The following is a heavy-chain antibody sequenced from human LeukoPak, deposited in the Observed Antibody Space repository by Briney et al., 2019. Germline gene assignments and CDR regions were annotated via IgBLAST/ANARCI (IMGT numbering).Heavy chain of an antibody. CDR2: IIPIFGTA. CDR3: ARNGGYDSTTKYYFDY. Sequence: SVKVSCKASGGTFSSYAISWVRQAPGQGLEWMGGIIPIFGTANYAQKFQGRVTITADESTGTAYMELSSLRSEDTAVYYCARNGGYDSTTKYYFDYWGQGTLVTVSS. V-gene: IGHV1-69*13. CDR1: GGTFSSYA. D-gene: IGHD5-12*01. J-gene: IGHJ4*02.